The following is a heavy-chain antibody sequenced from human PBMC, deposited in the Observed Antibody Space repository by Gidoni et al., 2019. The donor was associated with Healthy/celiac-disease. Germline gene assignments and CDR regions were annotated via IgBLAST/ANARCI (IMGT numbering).Heavy chain of an antibody. J-gene: IGHJ4*02. D-gene: IGHD5-18*01. CDR1: GCTCGEYD. CDR3: TRAIGYSYGWGVDY. V-gene: IGHV3-49*05. Sequence: EVQLVEAGGGLVNPGRSLRLSYIACGCTCGEYDMRWFRQAPVKGREWVGFIRSTAYGGTTEYAASVTVRFTISRDDSKSIAYLQMNSLKTEDTAVYFCTRAIGYSYGWGVDYWGQGTLVTVSS. CDR2: IRSTAYGGTT.